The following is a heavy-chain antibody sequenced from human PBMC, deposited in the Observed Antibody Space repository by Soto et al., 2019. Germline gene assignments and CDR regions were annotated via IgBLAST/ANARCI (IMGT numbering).Heavy chain of an antibody. V-gene: IGHV4-39*01. CDR3: ARKILRFGIAPTSNQTAISGADY. Sequence: SETLSLTFTVSGGCISSSSYYWGCIRKPPWKGLESIWSIYYSGSTYYNPSLKIRVTISVYTSKNQFSLKLSPVPAADTAVYYCARKILRFGIAPTSNQTAISGADYWGQGTLVTVSS. CDR1: GGCISSSSYY. CDR2: IYYSGST. J-gene: IGHJ4*02. D-gene: IGHD2-21*02.